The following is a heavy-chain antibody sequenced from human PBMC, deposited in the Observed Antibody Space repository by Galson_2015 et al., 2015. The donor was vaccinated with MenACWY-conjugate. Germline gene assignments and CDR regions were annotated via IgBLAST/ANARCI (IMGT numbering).Heavy chain of an antibody. Sequence: SVKVSCKVSGYTLTELSMHWVRQAPGKGLEWMGGFDPEDGETIYAQKFQGRVTMTEDTSTDTAYMELSSLRSEDTAVYYCATDPRGFGGAPTYYYGMDVWGQGTTVTVS. J-gene: IGHJ6*02. V-gene: IGHV1-24*01. CDR1: GYTLTELS. D-gene: IGHD3-10*01. CDR2: FDPEDGET. CDR3: ATDPRGFGGAPTYYYGMDV.